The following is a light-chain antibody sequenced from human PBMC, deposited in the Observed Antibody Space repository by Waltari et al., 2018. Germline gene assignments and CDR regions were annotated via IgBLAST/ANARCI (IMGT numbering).Light chain of an antibody. CDR1: SSNIGNNY. Sequence: QSVLTQPPSVSAAPGQRVTISCSGGSSNIGNNYVSWYRQFPGTAPKLLSDETTERPAASPGRSYGSKAGTSATLDSTGLQAGDEADYYCGTWDSSLSGAVLGGGTHLTVL. V-gene: IGLV1-51*01. CDR2: ETT. J-gene: IGLJ7*01. CDR3: GTWDSSLSGAV.